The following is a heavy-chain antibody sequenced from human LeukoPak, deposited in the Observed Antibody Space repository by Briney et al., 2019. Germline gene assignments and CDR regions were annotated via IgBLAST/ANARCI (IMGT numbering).Heavy chain of an antibody. CDR1: GFTFSSYG. D-gene: IGHD6-13*01. J-gene: IGHJ4*02. Sequence: PGGSLRLSCAASGFTFSSYGMHWVRQAPGKGLEWVAFISYDGSYKYYADSVKGRFPISRDNSKNTLFLQMNSLRPEDTAVYYCAKGVVSIAVAGLGYFDYWGQGTLVTVSS. CDR2: ISYDGSYK. V-gene: IGHV3-30*18. CDR3: AKGVVSIAVAGLGYFDY.